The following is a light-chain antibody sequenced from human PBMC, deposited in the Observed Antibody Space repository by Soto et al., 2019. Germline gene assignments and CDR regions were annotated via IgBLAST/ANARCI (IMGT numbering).Light chain of an antibody. V-gene: IGLV1-44*01. CDR1: SSNIGVNT. J-gene: IGLJ3*02. Sequence: QSVLTQPPSASGTPGQRVTISCSGSSSNIGVNTVNWYQQLPGTAPKLLIYSHNQRPSGVPDRFSGSESGTSASLAISGLQSEDEADYFCAAWDDSLNGWVFGGGTQLTVL. CDR2: SHN. CDR3: AAWDDSLNGWV.